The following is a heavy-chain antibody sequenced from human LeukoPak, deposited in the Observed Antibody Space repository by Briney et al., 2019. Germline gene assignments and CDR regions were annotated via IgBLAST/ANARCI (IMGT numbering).Heavy chain of an antibody. CDR3: VRDKGHGANRSAFDI. Sequence: SETLSLTCTVSGGSISSYYWSWIRQLAGKGLEWIGRIYTSGSTNYNPSLKSRVTMSVDTSKNQFSLKLSSVTAADTAVYYCVRDKGHGANRSAFDIWGQGTMVTVSS. J-gene: IGHJ3*02. D-gene: IGHD4-17*01. CDR1: GGSISSYY. V-gene: IGHV4-4*07. CDR2: IYTSGST.